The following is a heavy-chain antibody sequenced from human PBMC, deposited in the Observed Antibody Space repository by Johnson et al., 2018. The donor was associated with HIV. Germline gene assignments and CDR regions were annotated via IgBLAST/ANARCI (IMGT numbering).Heavy chain of an antibody. D-gene: IGHD3-9*01. J-gene: IGHJ3*01. CDR2: IFSVGDV. Sequence: EVQLVESGGGLVQPGGSLRLSCAASGITVGTNYMSWVRQAPGKGLEWVSVIFSVGDVYYADSVKGRVTISRDNSKNMVYLQMNSLRPEDTAVYYCARDGRDLVTRGSFDVWGQGTVVTVSS. V-gene: IGHV3-66*02. CDR1: GITVGTNY. CDR3: ARDGRDLVTRGSFDV.